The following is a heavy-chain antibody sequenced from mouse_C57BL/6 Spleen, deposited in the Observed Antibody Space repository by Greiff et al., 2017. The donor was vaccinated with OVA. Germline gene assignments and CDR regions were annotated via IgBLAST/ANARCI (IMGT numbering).Heavy chain of an antibody. D-gene: IGHD2-5*01. CDR1: GFNIKADY. CDR3: TTDSNYGWFAY. Sequence: EVQLQQSGAELVRPGASVKLSCTASGFNIKADYMHWVKQRPEQGLEWIGWIDPENGDTEYASKFQGKATITADTSSNTAYLQLSSLTSEDTAVYYCTTDSNYGWFAYWGQGTLVTVSA. CDR2: IDPENGDT. V-gene: IGHV14-4*01. J-gene: IGHJ3*01.